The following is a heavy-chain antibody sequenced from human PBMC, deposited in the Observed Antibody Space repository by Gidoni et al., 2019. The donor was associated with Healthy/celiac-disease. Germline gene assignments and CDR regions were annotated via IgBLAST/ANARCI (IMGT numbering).Heavy chain of an antibody. CDR2: ISGSGGST. J-gene: IGHJ4*02. CDR3: ASDFWSGYYTPAIDY. Sequence: EVQLLESGGGLVQTGGPLRLACPASGFTFRSYAMSWVRQAPGKGLEWVSAISGSGGSTYYADSVKGRFTISRDNSKNTLYLQMNSLRAEDTAVYYCASDFWSGYYTPAIDYWGQGTLVTVSS. D-gene: IGHD3-3*01. CDR1: GFTFRSYA. V-gene: IGHV3-23*01.